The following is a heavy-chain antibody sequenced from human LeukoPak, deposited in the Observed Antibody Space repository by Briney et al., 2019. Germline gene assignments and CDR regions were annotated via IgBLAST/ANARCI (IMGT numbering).Heavy chain of an antibody. CDR2: INREGSST. D-gene: IGHD2-15*01. CDR3: ASRDQSCSGDTCYPIDY. J-gene: IGHJ4*02. CDR1: GLTFSSYW. V-gene: IGHV3-74*01. Sequence: GGSLRLSCAVSGLTFSSYWMHWVRQAPGKGLVWVSRINREGSSTSYADSVKGRFTISRDNAKNTLYLQMNSLRAEDTAVYYCASRDQSCSGDTCYPIDYWGQGTLVTVSS.